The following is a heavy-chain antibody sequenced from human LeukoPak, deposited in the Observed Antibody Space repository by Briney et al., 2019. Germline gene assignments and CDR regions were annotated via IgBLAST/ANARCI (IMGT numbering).Heavy chain of an antibody. CDR3: ARGEVDTAMVSSYYYYYMDV. CDR1: GGTFSSYA. CDR2: IIPIFGTA. Sequence: ASVTVSCKASGGTFSSYAISWVRQAPGQGLEWMGGIIPIFGTANYAQKFQGRVTITTDESTSTAYMELSSLRSEDTAVYYCARGEVDTAMVSSYYYYYMDVWGKGTTVTVSS. J-gene: IGHJ6*03. D-gene: IGHD5-18*01. V-gene: IGHV1-69*05.